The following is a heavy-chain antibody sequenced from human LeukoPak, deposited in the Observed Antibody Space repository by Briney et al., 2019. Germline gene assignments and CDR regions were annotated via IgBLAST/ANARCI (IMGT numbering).Heavy chain of an antibody. CDR1: GYTFTSYG. CDR2: IIPIFGTA. J-gene: IGHJ4*02. V-gene: IGHV1-69*13. CDR3: ARSKDLRLDDIYY. Sequence: SVKVSCKASGYTFTSYGISWVRQAPGQGLEWMGGIIPIFGTANYAQKFQGRVTITADESTSTAYMELSSLRSEDTAVYYCARSKDLRLDDIYYWGQGTLVTVSS. D-gene: IGHD3-9*01.